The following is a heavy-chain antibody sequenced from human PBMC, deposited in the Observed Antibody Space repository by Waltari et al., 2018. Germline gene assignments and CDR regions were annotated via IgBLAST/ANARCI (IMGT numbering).Heavy chain of an antibody. CDR2: FYYGGNT. J-gene: IGHJ4*02. Sequence: QLQVQESAPGPVKPPALLSPTCLFEGDPINNNLSSWGWTRRPPGKGLEWIGIFYYGGNTYYDPSLKSRVTISVDASKNQFSLEVTSVTAADTAVYYCARFCSNTICYATVDYWGQGTLVTVSS. D-gene: IGHD2-2*01. CDR3: ARFCSNTICYATVDY. CDR1: GDPINNNLSS. V-gene: IGHV4-39*01.